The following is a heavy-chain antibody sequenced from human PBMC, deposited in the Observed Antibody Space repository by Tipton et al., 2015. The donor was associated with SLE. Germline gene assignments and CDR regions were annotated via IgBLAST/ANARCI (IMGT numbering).Heavy chain of an antibody. V-gene: IGHV4-4*07. Sequence: TLSLTCTVSGGSISSYYWSWIRQPAGKGLEWIGRIYTRGSTNYNPSLKSRVTMSVDTSKNQFSLKLSSVTAADTAVYYCARVTAVAGSFDYWGQGTLVTVSS. D-gene: IGHD6-19*01. CDR1: GGSISSYY. CDR2: IYTRGST. J-gene: IGHJ4*02. CDR3: ARVTAVAGSFDY.